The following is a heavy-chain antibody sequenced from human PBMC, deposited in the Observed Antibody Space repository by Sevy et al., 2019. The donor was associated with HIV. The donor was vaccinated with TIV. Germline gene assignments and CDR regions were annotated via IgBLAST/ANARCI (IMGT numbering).Heavy chain of an antibody. Sequence: QSQTLSLTCAISGDSVSDNRAAWNWIRQSPSRSPEWLGRTYYRSNWVYDYAVSVKSRITINADTSKNQFSLHLNSVTPEDTAVYYCARDPPDDQSSDIWGQGTMVTVSS. V-gene: IGHV6-1*01. CDR3: ARDPPDDQSSDI. J-gene: IGHJ3*02. CDR1: GDSVSDNRAA. CDR2: TYYRSNWVY. D-gene: IGHD1-1*01.